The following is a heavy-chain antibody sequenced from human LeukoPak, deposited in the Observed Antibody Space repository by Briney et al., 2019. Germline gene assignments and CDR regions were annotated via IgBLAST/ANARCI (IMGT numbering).Heavy chain of an antibody. Sequence: GGSLRLSCAASGFNFSDHYMSWVPQAPGRGLEWVTYISGSGATLHHADSVKGRFTISRDNAKNSLSLQMNSLRAEDTALYYCARALYGSSGYYDYWGQGILVNVSS. J-gene: IGHJ4*02. CDR3: ARALYGSSGYYDY. D-gene: IGHD3-22*01. V-gene: IGHV3-11*01. CDR1: GFNFSDHY. CDR2: ISGSGATL.